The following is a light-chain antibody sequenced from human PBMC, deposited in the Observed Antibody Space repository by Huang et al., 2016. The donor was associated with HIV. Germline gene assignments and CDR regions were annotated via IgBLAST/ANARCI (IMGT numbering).Light chain of an antibody. Sequence: EMVLTQSPGTLSLSPGERATLSCRASQSVRNYLAWYQQKPGQAPRLLIYGASSRATGIPDRFSGSGSGTDFTLTISRLEPEDFAFYYCQQYGGSPLTFGGGIKVETK. CDR1: QSVRNY. CDR2: GAS. J-gene: IGKJ4*01. V-gene: IGKV3-20*01. CDR3: QQYGGSPLT.